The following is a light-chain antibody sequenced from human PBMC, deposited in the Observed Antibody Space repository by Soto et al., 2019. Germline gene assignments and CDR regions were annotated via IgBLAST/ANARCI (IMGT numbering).Light chain of an antibody. V-gene: IGKV3-11*01. CDR3: QQRSNWPSLT. J-gene: IGKJ4*01. Sequence: EIVLTQSPGTLSLSPGDRVTLSCRASQSVGSYLAWYQHKPGQAPRLLISDASNRATGIPARFSGSGSETDFTLTISSLEPEDSAVYYCQQRSNWPSLTFGGGTKVDIK. CDR2: DAS. CDR1: QSVGSY.